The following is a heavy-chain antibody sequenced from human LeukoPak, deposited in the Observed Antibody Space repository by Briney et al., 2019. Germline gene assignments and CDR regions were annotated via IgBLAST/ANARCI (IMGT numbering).Heavy chain of an antibody. CDR1: GGSISSSNW. CDR2: IYHSGST. V-gene: IGHV4-4*02. Sequence: PSGTLSLTCAVSGGSISSSNWWSWVRQPPGKGLEWIGEIYHSGSTNYNPSLKSRVTISVDKSKNQFSLKLSSVTAADTAVYYRARSVVVPAAMYYYYYYGMDVWGQGTTVTVSS. D-gene: IGHD2-2*01. CDR3: ARSVVVPAAMYYYYYYGMDV. J-gene: IGHJ6*02.